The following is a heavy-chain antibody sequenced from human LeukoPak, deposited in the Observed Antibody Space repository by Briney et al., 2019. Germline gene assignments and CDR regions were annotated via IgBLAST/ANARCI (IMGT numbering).Heavy chain of an antibody. V-gene: IGHV3-23*01. J-gene: IGHJ4*02. D-gene: IGHD3-22*01. CDR2: LSGSGGST. CDR1: VFTFSSYA. Sequence: PGGSLRLSCAASVFTFSSYAMSWVRQALGKGLEWVSVLSGSGGSTYYADPVQGRFTISRENSKNTLYLQMNSLRAEDRAVYYCAKRGYDSSGYYGYFDYWAQGTLVTVSS. CDR3: AKRGYDSSGYYGYFDY.